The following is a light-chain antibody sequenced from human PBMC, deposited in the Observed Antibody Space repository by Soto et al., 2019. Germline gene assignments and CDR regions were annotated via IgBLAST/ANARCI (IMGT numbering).Light chain of an antibody. Sequence: QSVLTQPASVSGSPGQSITISCTGTSSDVGNYNYVSWYQQHPGKAPKLMIYEVSNRPSGVSNRFSGSKSGNTASLTISGLQAEDEADYYCTSYTSSIVVGTGTKVTGL. CDR3: TSYTSSIV. J-gene: IGLJ1*01. V-gene: IGLV2-14*01. CDR1: SSDVGNYNY. CDR2: EVS.